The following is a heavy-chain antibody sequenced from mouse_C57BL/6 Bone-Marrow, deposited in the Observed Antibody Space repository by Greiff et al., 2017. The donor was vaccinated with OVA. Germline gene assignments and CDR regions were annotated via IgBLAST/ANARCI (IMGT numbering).Heavy chain of an antibody. CDR1: GYAFSSSW. Sequence: VQLQQSGPELVKPGASVKISCKASGYAFSSSWMNWVKQRPGKGLEWIGRIYPGDGDTNYNGKFKGKATLTADKSSSPAYMQLSSLTSEDSAVYFCARSSSPRFFDYWGQGTTLTVSS. J-gene: IGHJ2*01. CDR2: IYPGDGDT. CDR3: ARSSSPRFFDY. V-gene: IGHV1-82*01.